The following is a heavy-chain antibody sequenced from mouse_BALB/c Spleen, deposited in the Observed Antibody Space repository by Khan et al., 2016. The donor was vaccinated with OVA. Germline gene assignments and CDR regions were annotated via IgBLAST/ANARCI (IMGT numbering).Heavy chain of an antibody. CDR2: ISYSGST. J-gene: IGHJ4*01. D-gene: IGHD1-1*01. CDR3: ASENYYGYAMDY. Sequence: EVQLQESGPGLVKPSQSLSLTCTVTGYSITSKYAWNWIRQFPGNKLEWMGYISYSGSTSYNPSLKSRISITRDTSKNQFFLQLSSVTTEDTATYDCASENYYGYAMDYWGQGTSVTVSS. V-gene: IGHV3-2*02. CDR1: GYSITSKYA.